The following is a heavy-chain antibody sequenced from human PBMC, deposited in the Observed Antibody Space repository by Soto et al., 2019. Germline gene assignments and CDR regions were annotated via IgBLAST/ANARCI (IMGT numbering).Heavy chain of an antibody. CDR2: FTPGSSSI. CDR3: ARDAASSLDH. Sequence: PGGSLRLSCAASGFTFKLYTMHWVRQAPGKGLEWVAFFTPGSSSIYYADSVEGRFTISRDNSRNSLYLQIHNLRAEDTAVYYCARDAASSLDHWGQGTLVTVSS. CDR1: GFTFKLYT. V-gene: IGHV3-21*01. J-gene: IGHJ4*02. D-gene: IGHD6-13*01.